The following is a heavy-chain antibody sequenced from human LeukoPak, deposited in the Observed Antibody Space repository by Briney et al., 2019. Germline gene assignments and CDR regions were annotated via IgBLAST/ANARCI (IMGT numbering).Heavy chain of an antibody. V-gene: IGHV3-66*02. J-gene: IGHJ4*02. D-gene: IGHD3-10*01. CDR1: GFPFNKTW. Sequence: GGSLRLSCAASGFPFNKTWMSWVRQAPGKKLEWVSDIYSDGTTFYADSVKGRFTISRDDSSTTLYLQMNSLRAEDTAVYYCASEGVIMVRGAYFEYWGPGAVVTVSS. CDR2: IYSDGTT. CDR3: ASEGVIMVRGAYFEY.